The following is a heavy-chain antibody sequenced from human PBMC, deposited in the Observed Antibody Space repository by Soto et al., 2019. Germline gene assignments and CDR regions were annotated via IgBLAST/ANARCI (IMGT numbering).Heavy chain of an antibody. CDR1: GGSITSTNW. D-gene: IGHD4-4*01. CDR3: ARQVPLVWTTVVWLDP. Sequence: SDTLSLTCAVSGGSITSTNWWSWVRQPPGKGLEWIGEIYHSGTTNYNPSLKSRVTISVDKSKNQFSLKLTSATAADTAVYYRARQVPLVWTTVVWLDPWGQGTLVTVSS. CDR2: IYHSGTT. V-gene: IGHV4-4*02. J-gene: IGHJ5*02.